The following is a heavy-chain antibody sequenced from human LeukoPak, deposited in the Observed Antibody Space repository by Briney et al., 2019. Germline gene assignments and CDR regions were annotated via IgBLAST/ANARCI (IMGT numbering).Heavy chain of an antibody. Sequence: PSETLSLTCTVSGGSISSGSYYWSWIRQPAGKGLEWIGRIYTSGSTNYNPSLKSRVTISVDTSKNQFSLKLSSVTAADTAVYYCARAEGIAAAGPINWFDPWGQGTLVTVSS. J-gene: IGHJ5*02. CDR2: IYTSGST. D-gene: IGHD6-13*01. CDR3: ARAEGIAAAGPINWFDP. V-gene: IGHV4-61*02. CDR1: GGSISSGSYY.